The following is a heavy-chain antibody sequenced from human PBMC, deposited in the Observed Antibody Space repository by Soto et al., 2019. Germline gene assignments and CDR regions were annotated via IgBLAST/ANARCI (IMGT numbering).Heavy chain of an antibody. CDR2: IKSKTDGGTT. V-gene: IGHV3-15*01. J-gene: IGHJ6*02. Sequence: GGSLRLSCAASGFTFSNAWMSWVRQAPGKGLEWVGRIKSKTDGGTTDYAAPVKGRFTISRDDSKNTLYLQMNSLKTEDTAVYYCTTESKRGYSAHYYCYYGMDVWGQGTTVTVSS. CDR3: TTESKRGYSAHYYCYYGMDV. CDR1: GFTFSNAW. D-gene: IGHD5-18*01.